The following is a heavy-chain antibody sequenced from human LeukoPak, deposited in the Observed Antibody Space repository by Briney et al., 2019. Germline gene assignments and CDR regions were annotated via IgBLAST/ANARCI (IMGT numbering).Heavy chain of an antibody. V-gene: IGHV7-4-1*02. J-gene: IGHJ4*02. CDR1: GYTFTSYA. CDR3: ARGRINSGIVGATGDY. Sequence: ASVKVSCKASGYTFTSYAMNWVRQAPGQGLEWMGWINTNTGNPTYAQGFTGRFVFSLDTSVSTAYLQISSLKAEDTAVYYCARGRINSGIVGATGDYWGQGTLVTVSS. CDR2: INTNTGNP. D-gene: IGHD1-26*01.